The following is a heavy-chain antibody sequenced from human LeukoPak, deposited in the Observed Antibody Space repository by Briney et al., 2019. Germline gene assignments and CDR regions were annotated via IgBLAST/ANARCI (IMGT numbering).Heavy chain of an antibody. Sequence: SETLSLTCTVSGGSISSGDYYWSWIRQPPGKGLEWIGYIYYSGSTYYNPSLKSRVTISVDTSKNQFSLKLSSVTAADTAVYYCARDKRYLDWLLKRYYYYGMDVWGQGTTVTVSS. J-gene: IGHJ6*02. CDR3: ARDKRYLDWLLKRYYYYGMDV. CDR2: IYYSGST. CDR1: GGSISSGDYY. D-gene: IGHD3-9*01. V-gene: IGHV4-30-4*01.